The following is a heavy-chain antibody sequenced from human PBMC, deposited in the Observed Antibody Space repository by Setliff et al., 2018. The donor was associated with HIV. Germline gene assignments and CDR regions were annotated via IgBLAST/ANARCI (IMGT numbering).Heavy chain of an antibody. CDR2: ISITGST. Sequence: SETLSLTCTVSGDSISSYYWSWIRQSAGKGLEWIGRISITGSTNYNPSLQSRVTMSVDTSKNQFSLKLTSVTAADTAVYFCASDAFHSGSYYNDYWGQGIRVTVSS. J-gene: IGHJ4*02. V-gene: IGHV4-4*07. CDR3: ASDAFHSGSYYNDY. D-gene: IGHD3-10*01. CDR1: GDSISSYY.